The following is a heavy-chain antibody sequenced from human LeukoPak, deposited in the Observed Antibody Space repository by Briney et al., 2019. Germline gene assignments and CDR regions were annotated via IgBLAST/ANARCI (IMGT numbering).Heavy chain of an antibody. D-gene: IGHD4-11*01. CDR1: GYTFTSYY. J-gene: IGHJ5*02. V-gene: IGHV1-46*01. CDR2: INPSGGST. Sequence: VASVKVSCKASGYTFTSYYMHWVRQAPGQGLEWMGIINPSGGSTSYAQKLQGRVTMTRDTSTSTVYMELSSLRSEDTAVYYCARLTHDYSNYVGWFDPWGQGTLVTVSS. CDR3: ARLTHDYSNYVGWFDP.